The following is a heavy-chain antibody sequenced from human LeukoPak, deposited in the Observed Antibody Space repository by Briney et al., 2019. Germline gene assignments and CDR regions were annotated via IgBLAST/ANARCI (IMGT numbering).Heavy chain of an antibody. V-gene: IGHV1-69*13. CDR1: GGTFSNYA. CDR3: ARGWLSETTVLTPYNY. CDR2: IIPLFGTA. Sequence: ASVKVSCKASGGTFSNYAINWVRQAPGQGLEWMGGIIPLFGTAHSAQKFQGRVTITADEFTSTAYMELSSLRSEDTAVYYCARGWLSETTVLTPYNYWGQGTLVTVSS. D-gene: IGHD4-23*01. J-gene: IGHJ4*02.